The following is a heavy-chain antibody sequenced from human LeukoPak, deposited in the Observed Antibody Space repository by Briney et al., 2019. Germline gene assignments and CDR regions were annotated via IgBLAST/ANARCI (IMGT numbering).Heavy chain of an antibody. CDR1: GFTVRSNY. CDR3: ARDLITIFGVVDY. J-gene: IGHJ4*02. CDR2: IYSGDST. D-gene: IGHD3-3*01. Sequence: GGSLRLSCAASGFTVRSNYMSWVRQAPGKGLEWVSVIYSGDSTYYADSVKGRFTISRDNSKNTLYLQMNSLRAEDTAVYYCARDLITIFGVVDYWGQGTLVTVSS. V-gene: IGHV3-66*02.